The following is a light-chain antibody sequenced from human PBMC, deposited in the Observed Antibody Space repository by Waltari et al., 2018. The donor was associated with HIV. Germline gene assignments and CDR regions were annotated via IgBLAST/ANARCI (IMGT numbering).Light chain of an antibody. CDR2: SNN. J-gene: IGLJ3*02. V-gene: IGLV1-44*01. CDR1: SSHIGSNT. CDR3: AAWDDSLNGWV. Sequence: QSVLTQPPSASGTPGQRVTISCSGTSSHIGSNTVTWYQQIPGTAPKLLIYSNNQRPSGVPDRFSGSKSGTSASLAISGLQSEDEADYYCAAWDDSLNGWVFGGGTKLTVL.